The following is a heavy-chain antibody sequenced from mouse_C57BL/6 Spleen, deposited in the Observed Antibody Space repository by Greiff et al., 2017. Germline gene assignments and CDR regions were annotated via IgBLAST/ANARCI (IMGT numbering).Heavy chain of an antibody. Sequence: VQLQQPGAELVKPGASVKLSCKASGYTFTSYWMQWVKQRPGQGLEWIGEIDPSDSYTNYNQKFKGKATLTVDTSSSTAYMQLSSLTSEDSAVYYCARLGDWDYWGQGTTLTVSS. CDR2: IDPSDSYT. CDR1: GYTFTSYW. CDR3: ARLGDWDY. J-gene: IGHJ2*01. V-gene: IGHV1-50*01. D-gene: IGHD3-3*01.